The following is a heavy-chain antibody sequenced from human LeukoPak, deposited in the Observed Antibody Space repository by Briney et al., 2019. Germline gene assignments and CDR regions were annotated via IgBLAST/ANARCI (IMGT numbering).Heavy chain of an antibody. CDR1: GYTFTGYY. CDR2: INPNSGGT. Sequence: ASVKVSCKASGYTFTGYYMHWVRQAPGQGLEWMGWINPNSGGTNYAQKFQGRVTMTRVTSISTAYMELSRLRSDDTAVYYCATSSSWAYYFDYWGQGTLVTVSS. D-gene: IGHD6-13*01. CDR3: ATSSSWAYYFDY. V-gene: IGHV1-2*02. J-gene: IGHJ4*02.